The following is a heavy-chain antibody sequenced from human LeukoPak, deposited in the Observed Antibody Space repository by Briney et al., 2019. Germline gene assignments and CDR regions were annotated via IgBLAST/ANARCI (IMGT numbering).Heavy chain of an antibody. V-gene: IGHV4-4*02. CDR1: GGSITTSNW. CDR3: ARNGPTAAGAFDS. Sequence: SETLSLTCAVSGGSITTSNWWTWVLQPPGKGLEWIGEIYHTGSTNYNPSLKSRVTISVDKSKNQFSLKLTSVTAADTAVYYCARNGPTAAGAFDSWGQGTLVTVSS. CDR2: IYHTGST. D-gene: IGHD6-13*01. J-gene: IGHJ3*02.